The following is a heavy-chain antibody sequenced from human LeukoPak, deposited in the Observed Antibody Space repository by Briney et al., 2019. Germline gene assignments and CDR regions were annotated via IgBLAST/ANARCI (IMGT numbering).Heavy chain of an antibody. CDR2: INEDGSKK. CDR1: GFTFTNYW. J-gene: IGHJ5*02. D-gene: IGHD6-6*01. Sequence: GGSLRVSCAASGFTFTNYWMIWVRQAPGKGLEWVANINEDGSKKYYVGSVEGRFTISRDNAKNSVFLQMNSLRAEDTAMYYCASSSYSSSSSWGQGTLVTVSS. CDR3: ASSSYSSSSS. V-gene: IGHV3-7*01.